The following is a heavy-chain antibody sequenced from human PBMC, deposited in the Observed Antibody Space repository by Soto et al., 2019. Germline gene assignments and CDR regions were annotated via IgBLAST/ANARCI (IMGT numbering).Heavy chain of an antibody. CDR2: IWYDGSNK. Sequence: QVQLVESGGGVVQPGRSLRLSCAASGFTFSSYGMHWVRQAPGKGLEWVAVIWYDGSNKYYADSVKGRFTISRDNSKNTLYLQMNSLRAEDTAVYYCARDEHSSGFFSPIDYWGQGTLVTVSS. CDR3: ARDEHSSGFFSPIDY. CDR1: GFTFSSYG. J-gene: IGHJ4*02. D-gene: IGHD3-22*01. V-gene: IGHV3-33*01.